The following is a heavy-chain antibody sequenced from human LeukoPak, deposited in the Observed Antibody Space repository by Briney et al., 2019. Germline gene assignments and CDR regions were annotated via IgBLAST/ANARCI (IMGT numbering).Heavy chain of an antibody. V-gene: IGHV1-69*05. D-gene: IGHD4-11*01. Sequence: GASVKVSCKASGGTFSSYAISWVRQAPGQGLEWMGGIIPIFGTANYAQKFQGRVTITTDESTSTAYMELSSLRSEDTAVYYCARGDYSNYYHYYYYMDVWGKGTTVTVSS. CDR1: GGTFSSYA. J-gene: IGHJ6*03. CDR3: ARGDYSNYYHYYYYMDV. CDR2: IIPIFGTA.